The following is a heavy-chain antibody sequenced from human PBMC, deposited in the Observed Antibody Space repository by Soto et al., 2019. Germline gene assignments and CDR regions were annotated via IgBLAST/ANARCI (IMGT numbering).Heavy chain of an antibody. Sequence: NPGGSLRLSCAGSGFSFSSDSMGWVRQAPGKGLECVASTSSSGSFMNYADSVKGRFTISRDNAKNSLYLQMSGLKDEDTAVYYCARDPPTGTALDWADSWGQGTLVTVSS. CDR3: ARDPPTGTALDWADS. CDR1: GFSFSSDS. V-gene: IGHV3-21*01. D-gene: IGHD1-7*01. J-gene: IGHJ4*02. CDR2: TSSSGSFM.